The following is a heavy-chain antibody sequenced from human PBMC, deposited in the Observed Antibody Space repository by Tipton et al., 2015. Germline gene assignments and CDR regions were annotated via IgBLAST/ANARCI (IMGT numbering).Heavy chain of an antibody. CDR3: ARVNEWEPRGDV. CDR2: IHYSGST. V-gene: IGHV4-61*03. CDR1: GGSVSNGSYY. J-gene: IGHJ6*02. Sequence: TLSLTCTVSGGSVSNGSYYWSWIRQPPGKGLEWIGYIHYSGSTNSNPSLKSRVTISIDTSENHFSLKMSSVTAADTAVDYCARVNEWEPRGDVWGQGTTVTVSS. D-gene: IGHD1-26*01.